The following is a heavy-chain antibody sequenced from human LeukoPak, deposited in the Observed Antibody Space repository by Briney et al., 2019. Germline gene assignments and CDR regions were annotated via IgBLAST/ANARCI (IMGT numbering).Heavy chain of an antibody. CDR1: GFTFGDYA. CDR2: IYSGGST. D-gene: IGHD3-10*01. Sequence: GGSLRLSCTASGFTFGDYAMSWFRQAPGKGLEWVSVIYSGGSTYYADSVKGRFTISRDNPKSTWYIQMNSLRAEDTAVYYCAKAKPKNMVRGLIMRRESRYYFDYWGQGTLVTVSS. CDR3: AKAKPKNMVRGLIMRRESRYYFDY. J-gene: IGHJ4*02. V-gene: IGHV3-53*01.